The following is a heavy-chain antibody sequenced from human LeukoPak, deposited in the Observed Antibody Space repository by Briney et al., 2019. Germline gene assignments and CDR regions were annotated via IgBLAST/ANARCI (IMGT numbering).Heavy chain of an antibody. CDR3: ARESGSGWYKVDAFDI. V-gene: IGHV3-9*01. Sequence: GGSLRLSCAASGFTFDDYAMHWVRQAPGKGLEWVSGISWNSGSIGYADSVKGRFTISRDNAKNSLYLQMNSLRAEDTAVYYCARESGSGWYKVDAFDIWGQGTMVTVSS. J-gene: IGHJ3*02. CDR1: GFTFDDYA. D-gene: IGHD6-19*01. CDR2: ISWNSGSI.